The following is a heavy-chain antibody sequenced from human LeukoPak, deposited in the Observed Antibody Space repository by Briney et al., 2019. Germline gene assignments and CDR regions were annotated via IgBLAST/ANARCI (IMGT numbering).Heavy chain of an antibody. CDR3: ASGDQYYYYYIDV. V-gene: IGHV4-61*02. Sequence: SETLSLTCTVSGDSINSDSHYWTWVRQPAGKGLEWIGRIYTSGSTNYNPSLESRVTISVDTSKNQFSLRLTSVTAADTAVYYCASGDQYYYYYIDVWGKGTTVTVSS. CDR1: GDSINSDSHY. J-gene: IGHJ6*03. CDR2: IYTSGST. D-gene: IGHD4-17*01.